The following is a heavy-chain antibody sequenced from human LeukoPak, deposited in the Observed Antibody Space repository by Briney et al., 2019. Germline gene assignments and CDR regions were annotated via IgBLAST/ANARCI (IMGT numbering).Heavy chain of an antibody. V-gene: IGHV4-34*01. CDR2: INHSGST. CDR1: GGSFSGYY. CDR3: ARGPYCSSTSCRNNWFDP. Sequence: SETLSLTCAVYGGSFSGYYWSWIRQPPGKGLEWIGEINHSGSTNYNPSLKSRVTISVDTSKNQFSLKLSSVTAADTAVYYCARGPYCSSTSCRNNWFDPWGQGTLVTVSS. D-gene: IGHD2-2*01. J-gene: IGHJ5*02.